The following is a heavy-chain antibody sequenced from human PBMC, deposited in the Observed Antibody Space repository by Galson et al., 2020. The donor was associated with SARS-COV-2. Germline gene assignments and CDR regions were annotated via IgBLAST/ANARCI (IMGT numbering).Heavy chain of an antibody. CDR1: GFNFSSYN. CDR2: ISSTSTYI. Sequence: GGSLRLSCAASGFNFSSYNMNWVRQAPGKGLEWVSSISSTSTYIYYTDSVKGRFTISRDNAKNSLFLQMNSLTAEDTAVYYCARGGARHYCMDVWGKGTTVTVSS. CDR3: ARGGARHYCMDV. V-gene: IGHV3-21*01. J-gene: IGHJ6*03.